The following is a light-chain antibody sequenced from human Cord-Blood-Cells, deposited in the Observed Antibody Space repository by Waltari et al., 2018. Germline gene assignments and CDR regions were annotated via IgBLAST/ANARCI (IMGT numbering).Light chain of an antibody. CDR1: QSMSSY. CDR3: QQSYSTPPT. Sequence: DIQMTQSPSSLSASVGDRVPTTCRASQSMSSYLNWYQQKPGKAPKLLIYAASSLQSGVPSRFSGSGSGTDFTLTISSLQPEDFATYYCQQSYSTPPTFGQGTKVEIK. J-gene: IGKJ1*01. V-gene: IGKV1-39*01. CDR2: AAS.